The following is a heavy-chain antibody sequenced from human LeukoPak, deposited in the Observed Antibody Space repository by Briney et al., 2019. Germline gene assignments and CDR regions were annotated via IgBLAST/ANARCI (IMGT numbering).Heavy chain of an antibody. CDR3: ARDLWFGAKGDY. CDR2: ISSDGSHK. D-gene: IGHD3-10*01. V-gene: IGHV3-30*04. CDR1: GFTFSKFG. J-gene: IGHJ4*02. Sequence: PGGSLRLSCAASGFTFSKFGVHWVRQAPGKGLEWVAVISSDGSHKYYADSVKGRFTISRDNSKNTLYLQMNSLRAEDTAVYYCARDLWFGAKGDYWGQGTLVTVSS.